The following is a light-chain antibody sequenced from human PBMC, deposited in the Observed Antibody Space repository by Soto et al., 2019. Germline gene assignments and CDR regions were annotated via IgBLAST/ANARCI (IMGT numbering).Light chain of an antibody. CDR1: QSLNSL. Sequence: DIQMTQSPSTLSASVGDRVTITCRASQSLNSLLAWYQQKPGRAPKLLIYDASSLESGVPSRFSGSGSGTEFTLTISSLQPDDFATYYCQQYNSYSGTFGQGTKVDIK. V-gene: IGKV1-5*01. CDR3: QQYNSYSGT. CDR2: DAS. J-gene: IGKJ1*01.